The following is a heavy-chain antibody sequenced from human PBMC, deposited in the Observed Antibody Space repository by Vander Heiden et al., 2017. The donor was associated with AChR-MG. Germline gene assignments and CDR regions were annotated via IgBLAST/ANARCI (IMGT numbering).Heavy chain of an antibody. Sequence: QFQLVASGGGVVQPGPSRRLTCAAAASTFSCCGMHWVRQAPGKGLEWVAVIWYDGSNKYYADSVKGRFTISRDNSKNTLYLQMNSLRAEDTAVYYCAREGDGRDGYNWAYFDYWGQGTLVTVSS. CDR1: ASTFSCCG. D-gene: IGHD5-12*01. CDR3: AREGDGRDGYNWAYFDY. V-gene: IGHV3-33*01. CDR2: IWYDGSNK. J-gene: IGHJ4*02.